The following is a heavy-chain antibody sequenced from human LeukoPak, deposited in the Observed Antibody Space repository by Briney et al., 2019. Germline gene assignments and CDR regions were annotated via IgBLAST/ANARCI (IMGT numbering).Heavy chain of an antibody. Sequence: GGSLRLSCAASGFPFSSYAMNWVRQAPGKGLEWVSIISSGSSAIFSADALKGRFTISRDDAKNLLYLDMNSLRAEDTAVYYCARGHTAVTRHFDFWGQGTLVTVSS. CDR3: ARGHTAVTRHFDF. J-gene: IGHJ4*02. CDR2: ISSGSSAI. D-gene: IGHD4-17*01. V-gene: IGHV3-21*01. CDR1: GFPFSSYA.